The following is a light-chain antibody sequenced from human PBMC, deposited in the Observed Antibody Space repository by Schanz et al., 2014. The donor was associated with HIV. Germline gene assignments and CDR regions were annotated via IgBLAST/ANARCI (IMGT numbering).Light chain of an antibody. CDR1: QSVSNNY. CDR2: GAS. CDR3: QQYGRTPYT. V-gene: IGKV3-20*01. Sequence: EIVLTQSPGTLSLSPGERVTLSCRASQSVSNNYLAWYRQTPGQPPRLVIFGASNKAAGFSHRFSGSGSGTDFTLTINGLEPEDFAVYYCQQYGRTPYTFGQGTKLEIK. J-gene: IGKJ2*01.